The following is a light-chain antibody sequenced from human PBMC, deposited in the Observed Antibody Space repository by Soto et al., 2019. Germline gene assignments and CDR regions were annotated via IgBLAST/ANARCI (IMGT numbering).Light chain of an antibody. V-gene: IGLV3-27*01. CDR2: KDS. CDR3: YSAADNNRV. J-gene: IGLJ3*02. Sequence: SYELTQPSSVSVSPGQTARITCSGDVLAKKYARWFQQKPGQAPVLVIYKDSERPSGSPERFSGSSSGTTVTLTISGAQVEDEADYYCYSAADNNRVFGGGTKVTVL. CDR1: VLAKKY.